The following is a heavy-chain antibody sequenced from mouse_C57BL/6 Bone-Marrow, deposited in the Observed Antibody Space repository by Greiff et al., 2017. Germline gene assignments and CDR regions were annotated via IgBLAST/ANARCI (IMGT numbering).Heavy chain of an antibody. Sequence: QVQLKQSGPGILQSSQTLSLSCSFSGFSLSTSGMGVSWLRQPSGKGLEWLAHIYCDDDKRNNPSLKSRLTISKDTSRNQVFLKITSVDTADTATYYCARRALVGGYFDYWGQGTTLTVSS. V-gene: IGHV8-12*01. D-gene: IGHD1-1*02. CDR3: ARRALVGGYFDY. CDR2: IYCDDDK. J-gene: IGHJ2*01. CDR1: GFSLSTSGMG.